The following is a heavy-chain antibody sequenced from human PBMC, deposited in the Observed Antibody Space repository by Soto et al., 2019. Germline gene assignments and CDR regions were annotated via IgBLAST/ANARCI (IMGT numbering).Heavy chain of an antibody. D-gene: IGHD6-13*01. CDR3: ARGLLNGRWYAAD. CDR1: GFTFSNCV. V-gene: IGHV3-23*01. Sequence: EVHLLESGGALVHPGESLRLSCETSGFTFSNCVMTWVRQAPGKGLEWVSVITKTGDTDYADSVKGRFTISGDNSKNTIYLQMNSLRAEDTAVYYCARGLLNGRWYAADWGQGTLVTVSS. J-gene: IGHJ4*02. CDR2: ITKTGDT.